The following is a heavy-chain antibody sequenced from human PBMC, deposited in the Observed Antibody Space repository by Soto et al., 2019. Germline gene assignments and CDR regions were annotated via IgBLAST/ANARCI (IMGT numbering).Heavy chain of an antibody. Sequence: QVQLVESGGGVVQPGRSLRLSCAASGFTFSSYAMHWVRQAPGKGLEWVAVISYDGSNKYYADSVKGRFTISRDNSKNTLYLQMNSLRAEDTAVYYCARHIGGGSWNRFDPWGQGTLVTVSS. CDR3: ARHIGGGSWNRFDP. CDR2: ISYDGSNK. CDR1: GFTFSSYA. J-gene: IGHJ5*02. V-gene: IGHV3-30-3*01. D-gene: IGHD2-15*01.